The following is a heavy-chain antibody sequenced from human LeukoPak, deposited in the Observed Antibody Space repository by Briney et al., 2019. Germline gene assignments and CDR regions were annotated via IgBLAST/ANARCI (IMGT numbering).Heavy chain of an antibody. CDR2: ISYDGSNK. CDR3: ARARTRNSGAFDY. Sequence: GGSLRLSCAASGFTFSSYWMNWVRQAPGKGLEWVAVISYDGSNKYYADSVKGRFTISRDNSKNTLYLQMNSLRPEDTALYYCARARTRNSGAFDYWGQGTLVTVSS. D-gene: IGHD1-26*01. CDR1: GFTFSSYW. V-gene: IGHV3-30*03. J-gene: IGHJ4*02.